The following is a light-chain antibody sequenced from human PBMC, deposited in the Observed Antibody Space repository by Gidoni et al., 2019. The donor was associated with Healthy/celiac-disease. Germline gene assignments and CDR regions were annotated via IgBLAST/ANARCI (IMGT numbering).Light chain of an antibody. V-gene: IGLV2-23*01. J-gene: IGLJ2*01. Sequence: QSALTQPAPVAGSPGQTITISCTGTSSDVGSYNLVSWYQQHPGKAPQLMIYEGSKRPSGVSNRFSGSKSGNTASLTISGLQAEDEADYYCCSYAGSSTVVFGGGTKLTVL. CDR3: CSYAGSSTVV. CDR2: EGS. CDR1: SSDVGSYNL.